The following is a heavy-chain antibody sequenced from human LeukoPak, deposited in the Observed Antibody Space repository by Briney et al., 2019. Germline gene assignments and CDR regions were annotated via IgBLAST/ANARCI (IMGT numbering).Heavy chain of an antibody. J-gene: IGHJ4*02. CDR2: ISGSGGST. V-gene: IGHV3-23*01. D-gene: IGHD3-22*01. Sequence: GGSLRLSCAASGFTFSSYAMSWVRQAPGKGLEWVSAISGSGGSTYYADSVKGRSTISRDNSKNTLYLQMNSLRAEDTAVYYCAKEDPYYYDSSGYFRPLDYWGQGILVTVSS. CDR1: GFTFSSYA. CDR3: AKEDPYYYDSSGYFRPLDY.